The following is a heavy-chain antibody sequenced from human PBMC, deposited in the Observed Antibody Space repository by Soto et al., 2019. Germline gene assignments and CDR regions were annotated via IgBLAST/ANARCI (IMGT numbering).Heavy chain of an antibody. V-gene: IGHV3-7*03. Sequence: EVQLVESGGGLVQPGGSLRLSCAASGFTFSSYWMSWVRQAPGKGLEWVANIKQDGSEKYYVDSVKGRFTISRDNAKNSLSLQMNSLRAEDTAVYYCARSGYSYGPFYFDYWGQETLVTVSS. CDR1: GFTFSSYW. CDR3: ARSGYSYGPFYFDY. J-gene: IGHJ4*02. CDR2: IKQDGSEK. D-gene: IGHD5-18*01.